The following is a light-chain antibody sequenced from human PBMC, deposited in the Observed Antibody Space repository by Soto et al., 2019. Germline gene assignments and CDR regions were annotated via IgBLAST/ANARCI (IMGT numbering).Light chain of an antibody. CDR3: SSYTGSSYV. J-gene: IGLJ1*01. CDR2: DVS. Sequence: QAVLTQPPSASGSPGQSVTISCTGTTSDVGGYNHVSWYQQYPGKAPKLMIYDVSKRPSGVPDRFSGSKSGNTASLTVSGLQAEDEANYYCSSYTGSSYVFGTGTKVTVL. V-gene: IGLV2-8*01. CDR1: TSDVGGYNH.